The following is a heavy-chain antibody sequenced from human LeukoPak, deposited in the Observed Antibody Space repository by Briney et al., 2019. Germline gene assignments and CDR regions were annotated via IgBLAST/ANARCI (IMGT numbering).Heavy chain of an antibody. CDR1: GFTVRSSY. V-gene: IGHV3-23*01. J-gene: IGHJ4*02. D-gene: IGHD2-15*01. CDR3: AKQLGYCSDGSCYFPY. Sequence: PGGSLRLSCAASGFTVRSSYMNWVRQAPGKGLEWVSAISNNGGYTYYADSVQGRFTISRDNSKSTLCLQMNSLRAEDTAVYHCAKQLGYCSDGSCYFPYWGQGTLVTVSS. CDR2: ISNNGGYT.